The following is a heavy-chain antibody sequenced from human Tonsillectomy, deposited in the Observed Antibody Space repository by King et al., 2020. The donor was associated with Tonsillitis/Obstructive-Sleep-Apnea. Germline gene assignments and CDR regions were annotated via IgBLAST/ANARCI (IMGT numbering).Heavy chain of an antibody. V-gene: IGHV3-33*01. D-gene: IGHD3-10*01. CDR1: GFTFSSYG. CDR2: IWYDGSNK. CDR3: ATRAITMVRGAGNDAFDI. Sequence: VQLVESGGGVVQPGRSLILSCAASGFTFSSYGMHWVRQAPGKGLEWLAVIWYDGSNKYYADSVKGRFTISRDNSKNTLYLQMNSLRAEDTAVYYCATRAITMVRGAGNDAFDIWGQGTMVTVSS. J-gene: IGHJ3*02.